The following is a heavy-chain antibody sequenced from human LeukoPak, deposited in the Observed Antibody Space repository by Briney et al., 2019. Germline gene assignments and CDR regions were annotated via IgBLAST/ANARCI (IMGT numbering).Heavy chain of an antibody. CDR3: AREGDTIFGVVIDY. CDR1: GYSISSGYY. Sequence: SETLSLTCAVSGYSISSGYYWGWIRQPPGKGLEWIGSIFRSGSTHYHPSLKSRVTISVDTSKNQFSLKLSSVTAADTAVYYCAREGDTIFGVVIDYWGQGTLVTVSS. V-gene: IGHV4-38-2*02. J-gene: IGHJ4*02. CDR2: IFRSGST. D-gene: IGHD3-3*01.